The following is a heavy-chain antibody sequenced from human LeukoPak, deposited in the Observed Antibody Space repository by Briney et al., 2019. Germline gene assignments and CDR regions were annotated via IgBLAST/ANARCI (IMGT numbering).Heavy chain of an antibody. CDR2: IYHSGST. Sequence: SETLSLTCTVSGYSISSGYYWGWIRQPPGKGLEWIGSIYHSGSTCYNPSLKSRVTISVDTSKNQFSLKLSSVTAADTAVYYCARDRLTMINWFDPWGQGTLVTVSS. CDR1: GYSISSGYY. D-gene: IGHD3-22*01. V-gene: IGHV4-38-2*02. CDR3: ARDRLTMINWFDP. J-gene: IGHJ5*02.